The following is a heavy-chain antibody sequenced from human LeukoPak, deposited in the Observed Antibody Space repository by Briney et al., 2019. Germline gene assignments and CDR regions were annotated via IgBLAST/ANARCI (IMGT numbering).Heavy chain of an antibody. V-gene: IGHV1-18*01. J-gene: IGHJ6*02. CDR1: GYTFTSYG. CDR3: ASVYCSSTSCPRGHYYYGMDV. Sequence: ASVKVSCKASGYTFTSYGISWVRQAPRQGLEWMGWISAYKDNRNYAQKLQGRVTMTTDTSTSTAYMELRSLRSDDTAVYYCASVYCSSTSCPRGHYYYGMDVWGQGTTVTVSS. D-gene: IGHD2-2*01. CDR2: ISAYKDNR.